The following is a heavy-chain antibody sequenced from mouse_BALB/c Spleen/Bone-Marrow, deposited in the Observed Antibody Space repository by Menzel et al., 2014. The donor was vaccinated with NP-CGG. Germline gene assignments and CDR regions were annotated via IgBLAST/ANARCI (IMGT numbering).Heavy chain of an antibody. Sequence: DVKLQESGGGLVQPGGSLKLSCAASGFTFSTYGMSWVRQTPDKRLEWVATISSGGGYTYYPDSVKGRFTISRDNANNTLYLQMSSLKSEDTAMCYCTRQRNWDHYAMDYWGQGTSVTVSS. V-gene: IGHV5-6*03. CDR2: ISSGGGYT. CDR1: GFTFSTYG. J-gene: IGHJ4*01. D-gene: IGHD4-1*01. CDR3: TRQRNWDHYAMDY.